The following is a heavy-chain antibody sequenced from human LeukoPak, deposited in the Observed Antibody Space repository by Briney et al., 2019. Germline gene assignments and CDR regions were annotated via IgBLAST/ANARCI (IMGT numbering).Heavy chain of an antibody. J-gene: IGHJ4*02. CDR3: ARARPSMWIDY. CDR1: GFTFSSYA. Sequence: GGSLRLSCAASGFTFSSYAMYWVRQAPGKGLEWVAVISYDGSDKFYADSVKGRFTISRDSSKNTLYLQMNSLRPEDTAVYYCARARPSMWIDYWGQGTLVTVSA. V-gene: IGHV3-30*04. D-gene: IGHD5-12*01. CDR2: ISYDGSDK.